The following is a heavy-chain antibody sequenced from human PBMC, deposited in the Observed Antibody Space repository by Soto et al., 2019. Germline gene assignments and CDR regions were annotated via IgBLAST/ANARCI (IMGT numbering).Heavy chain of an antibody. V-gene: IGHV4-31*03. Sequence: QVQLQESGPGLVKPSQTLSLTCSVSGASISSGGYYWNWIRQHPGKGLEWIGYIYYSGTTYYNPSLKSRVTISEDPSKNQFALKLSSVTAADTAVYYCAASCVGCGGFNYYGMDVWGQGTTVTVSS. CDR2: IYYSGTT. J-gene: IGHJ6*02. D-gene: IGHD2-21*01. CDR3: AASCVGCGGFNYYGMDV. CDR1: GASISSGGYY.